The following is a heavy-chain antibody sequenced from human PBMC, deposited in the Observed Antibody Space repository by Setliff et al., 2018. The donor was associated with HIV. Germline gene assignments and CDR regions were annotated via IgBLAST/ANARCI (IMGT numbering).Heavy chain of an antibody. CDR3: ARDPTGGAARFDY. D-gene: IGHD6-6*01. CDR1: GFTFTTYY. V-gene: IGHV1-46*01. J-gene: IGHJ4*02. CDR2: INPSGGST. Sequence: ASVKVSCKASGFTFTTYYMHWVRQAPGQGLEWMGIINPSGGSTTYAQKFQGRVTMTRDTSINTAYMELSSLKSEDTAVYYCARDPTGGAARFDYWGQGTLVTVSS.